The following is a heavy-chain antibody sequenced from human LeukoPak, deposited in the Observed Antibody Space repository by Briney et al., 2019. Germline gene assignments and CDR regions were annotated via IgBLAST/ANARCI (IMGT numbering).Heavy chain of an antibody. CDR3: ARHLTNSNSGILRYFDWSPYYYYMDV. D-gene: IGHD3-9*01. J-gene: IGHJ6*03. CDR2: IYYSGST. V-gene: IGHV4-39*01. CDR1: GGSISSSSYY. Sequence: SETLSLTCTVSGGSISSSSYYWGWIRQPPGKGLEWIGSIYYSGSTYYNPSLKSRVTISVDTSKNQFSLKLSSVTAADTAVYYCARHLTNSNSGILRYFDWSPYYYYMDVWGKGTTVTISS.